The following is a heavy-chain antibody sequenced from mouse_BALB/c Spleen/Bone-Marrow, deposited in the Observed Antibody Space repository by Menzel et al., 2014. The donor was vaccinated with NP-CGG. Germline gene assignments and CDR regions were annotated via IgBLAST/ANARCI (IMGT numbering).Heavy chain of an antibody. CDR1: GFDFSRYW. V-gene: IGHV4-1*02. CDR3: ARPHYYGYLNY. D-gene: IGHD1-2*01. CDR2: INPDSRTI. Sequence: EVKLMESGGGLVQPGGSLKLSCAASGFDFSRYWMSWVRQAPGKGLEWIGEINPDSRTINYSPSLKDKFIISRDNAKNTLYLRLNKARSEDTALYYCARPHYYGYLNYWGQGTTLTVSS. J-gene: IGHJ2*01.